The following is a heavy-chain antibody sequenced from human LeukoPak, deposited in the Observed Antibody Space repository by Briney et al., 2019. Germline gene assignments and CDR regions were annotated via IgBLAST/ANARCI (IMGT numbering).Heavy chain of an antibody. V-gene: IGHV4-59*01. CDR1: GGSISSYY. Sequence: KPSETLSLTCTVSGGSISSYYWSWIRQPPRKGLEWIGYIYYSGSTNYNPSLKSRVTISVDTSKNQFSLKLSSVTAADTAVYYCARVRTDFWSGYYVDHWGQGTLVTVSS. J-gene: IGHJ4*02. CDR2: IYYSGST. D-gene: IGHD3-3*01. CDR3: ARVRTDFWSGYYVDH.